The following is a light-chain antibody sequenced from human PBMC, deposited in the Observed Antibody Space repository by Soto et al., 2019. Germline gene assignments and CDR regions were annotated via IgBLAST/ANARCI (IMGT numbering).Light chain of an antibody. CDR2: SND. Sequence: QAVLTQPPSASGTPGQRVTISCSGSSSNIGSNTVNWYRQLAGTAPKLLIYSNDQRPSGVPDRFSGSKSGASASLAISGLQSEDEADYYCAAWDDSLNAYVFGTGTKLTVL. V-gene: IGLV1-44*01. CDR3: AAWDDSLNAYV. J-gene: IGLJ1*01. CDR1: SSNIGSNT.